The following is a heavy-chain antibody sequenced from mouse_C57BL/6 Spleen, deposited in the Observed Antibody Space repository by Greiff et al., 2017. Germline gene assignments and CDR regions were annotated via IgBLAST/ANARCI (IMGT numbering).Heavy chain of an antibody. CDR2: IYPSDSET. V-gene: IGHV1-61*01. CDR1: GYTFTSYW. Sequence: QVQLQQPGAELVRPGSSVKLSCKASGYTFTSYWMDWVKQRPGQGLEWIGNIYPSDSETHYNQKFKDKATLTVDKSSSTAYMQLSSLTSEDSAVYYGARNYGSSQTPWFAYWGQGTLVTVSA. J-gene: IGHJ3*01. CDR3: ARNYGSSQTPWFAY. D-gene: IGHD1-1*01.